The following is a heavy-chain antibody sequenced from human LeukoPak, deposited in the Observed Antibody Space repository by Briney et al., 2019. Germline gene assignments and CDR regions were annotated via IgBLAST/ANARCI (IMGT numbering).Heavy chain of an antibody. CDR3: ARGWYNDY. D-gene: IGHD6-13*01. Sequence: EWVANIKQDGSEKYYVDSVKGRFTISTDNAKNSLYLQMNSLRAEDTAVYYCARGWYNDYWGQGTLVTVSS. J-gene: IGHJ4*02. V-gene: IGHV3-7*01. CDR2: IKQDGSEK.